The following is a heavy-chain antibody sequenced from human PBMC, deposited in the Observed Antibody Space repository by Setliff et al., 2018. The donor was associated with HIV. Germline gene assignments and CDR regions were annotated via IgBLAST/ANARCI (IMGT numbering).Heavy chain of an antibody. CDR2: IRGDGVDR. J-gene: IGHJ4*02. CDR3: ARDDGRSLFLDY. Sequence: GESLKISCAVSGFMFSNYAMNWVRQGPGRELEWVSAIRGDGVDRFYTDSVRGRFTISRDNSKNTLYLQMSSLRADDTAIYYCARDDGRSLFLDYWGQGTLVTVSS. CDR1: GFMFSNYA. V-gene: IGHV3-23*01. D-gene: IGHD1-26*01.